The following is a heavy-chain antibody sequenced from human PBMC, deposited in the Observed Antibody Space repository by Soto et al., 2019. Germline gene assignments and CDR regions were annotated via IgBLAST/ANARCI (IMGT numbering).Heavy chain of an antibody. V-gene: IGHV4-39*01. J-gene: IGHJ5*02. CDR3: ARHPSDFWFDP. D-gene: IGHD2-21*02. Sequence: PSGTPSLTCSAAWHSINSSTYFCGGVRQPPGKGPEWIGSIYYSGSTYYNPSLKSRVTVSVDTSKNKFSLRLSSVTAADTAVYYCARHPSDFWFDPWGQGTLVTVSS. CDR1: WHSINSSTYF. CDR2: IYYSGST.